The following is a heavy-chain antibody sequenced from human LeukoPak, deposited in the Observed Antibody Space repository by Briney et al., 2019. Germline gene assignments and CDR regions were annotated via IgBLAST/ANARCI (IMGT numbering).Heavy chain of an antibody. CDR3: ARVVRGVKINWFDP. V-gene: IGHV1-18*01. CDR2: ISAYNGNT. D-gene: IGHD3-10*01. J-gene: IGHJ5*02. CDR1: GYIFTSYG. Sequence: GASVKVSCKASGYIFTSYGISWVRQAPGQGLEWMGWISAYNGNTNYAQKLQGRVTMTTDTSTSTAYMELRSLRSDDTAVYYCARVVRGVKINWFDPWGQGTLVTVSS.